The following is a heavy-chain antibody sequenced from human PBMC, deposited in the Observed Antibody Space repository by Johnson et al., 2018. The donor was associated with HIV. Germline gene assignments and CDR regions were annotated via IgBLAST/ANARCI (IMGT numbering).Heavy chain of an antibody. J-gene: IGHJ3*02. D-gene: IGHD3-10*01. CDR1: GFTFSDYY. CDR3: ASSRSDHDAFDI. V-gene: IGHV3-15*01. Sequence: QLVESGGGLVKPGGSLRLSCAASGFTFSDYYMSWIRQAPGKGLEWVGRIKSKTDGGTTDYAAPVKGRFTITRDDSKNTLYLQMNSLRAEYTAGYYCASSRSDHDAFDIWGQGTMVTVSS. CDR2: IKSKTDGGTT.